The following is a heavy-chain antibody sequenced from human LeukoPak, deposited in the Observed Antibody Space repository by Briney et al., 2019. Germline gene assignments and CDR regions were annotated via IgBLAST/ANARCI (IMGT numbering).Heavy chain of an antibody. CDR3: AREYATTYYYDSSGYQDNWFDP. J-gene: IGHJ5*02. CDR1: GFTFSSYG. CDR2: IWYDGSNK. Sequence: GGSLRLSCAASGFTFSSYGMHWVRQAPGQGLEWVAVIWYDGSNKYYADSVKGRFTISRDNSKNTLYLQMNSLRAEDTAVYYCAREYATTYYYDSSGYQDNWFDPWGQGTLVTVSS. D-gene: IGHD3-22*01. V-gene: IGHV3-33*01.